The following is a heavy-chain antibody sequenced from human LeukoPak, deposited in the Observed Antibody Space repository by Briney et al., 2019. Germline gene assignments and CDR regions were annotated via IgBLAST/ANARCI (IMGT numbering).Heavy chain of an antibody. V-gene: IGHV3-74*01. CDR1: GFTFSTYS. J-gene: IGHJ3*02. CDR2: INPDGSST. D-gene: IGHD2-2*01. CDR3: ARDPRDIVVVPAAMPRDDAFDI. Sequence: PGASLRLSCAASGFTFSTYSMNWVRQAPGKGLVWVSRINPDGSSTSYADSVKGRFTISRDNAKNTLYLQMNSLRAEDTAVYYCARDPRDIVVVPAAMPRDDAFDIWGQGTMVTVSS.